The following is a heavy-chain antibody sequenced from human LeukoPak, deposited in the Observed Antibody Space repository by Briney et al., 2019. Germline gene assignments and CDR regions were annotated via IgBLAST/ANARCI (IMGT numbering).Heavy chain of an antibody. CDR1: GFTFSSYS. CDR3: ARHSIQLWSMYYFDY. D-gene: IGHD5-18*01. CDR2: ISSSSTYI. J-gene: IGHJ4*02. Sequence: GGSLRLSCAASGFTFSSYSMNWVRQAPGKGLEWVSSISSSSTYIYYADSMKGRFTISRDNAKNSLFLQMNSLRAKDTAVYYCARHSIQLWSMYYFDYWGQGTLVTVSS. V-gene: IGHV3-21*01.